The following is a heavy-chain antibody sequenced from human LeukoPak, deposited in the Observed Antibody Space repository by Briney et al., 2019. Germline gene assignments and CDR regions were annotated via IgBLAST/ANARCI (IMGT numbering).Heavy chain of an antibody. J-gene: IGHJ3*02. CDR1: GFTFSSYS. CDR3: TTSPSRSPFHI. V-gene: IGHV3-21*01. Sequence: GGSLRLSCADSGFTFSSYSMHWVRQAPGEGLQWVSSISDDSNYIFYADSVKGRFTISRDNAKNSLFLQMNSLRAEDTALYYCTTSPSRSPFHIWGQGTMVTVSS. CDR2: ISDDSNYI.